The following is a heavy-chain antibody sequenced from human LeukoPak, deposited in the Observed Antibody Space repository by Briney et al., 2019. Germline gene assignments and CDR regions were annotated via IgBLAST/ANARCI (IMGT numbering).Heavy chain of an antibody. V-gene: IGHV4-59*08. J-gene: IGHJ4*02. D-gene: IGHD5-12*01. CDR2: IYYSGST. CDR1: GGSISSYY. Sequence: SETLSLTCTVSGGSISSYYWSWIRQPPGKGLEWIGYIYYSGSTNYNPSLKSRVTISVDTSKNQFSLKLSSVTAADTAVYYCAKLSGYDYYFDYWGQGTLVTVSS. CDR3: AKLSGYDYYFDY.